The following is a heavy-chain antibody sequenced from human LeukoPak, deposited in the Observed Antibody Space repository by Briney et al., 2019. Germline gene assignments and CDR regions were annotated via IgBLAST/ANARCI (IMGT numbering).Heavy chain of an antibody. V-gene: IGHV4-59*01. CDR3: ARGGGGESWYISSPRGPLDY. D-gene: IGHD6-6*01. CDR2: IYYSGST. Sequence: SETLSLTCTVSGGSISSYYWRWIRQPPGKGREGIGYIYYSGSTNYNPSLKSRVTISVDTSKKQFSLKRSSVTASDTAVYYCARGGGGESWYISSPRGPLDYWGQGTLVTVSS. J-gene: IGHJ4*02. CDR1: GGSISSYY.